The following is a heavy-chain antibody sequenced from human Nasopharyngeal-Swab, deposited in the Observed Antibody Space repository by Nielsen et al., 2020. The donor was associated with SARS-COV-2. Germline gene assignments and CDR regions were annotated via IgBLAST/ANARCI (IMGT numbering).Heavy chain of an antibody. Sequence: ASVKVSCKASGYSFRSYGINWVRQAPGQGLEWMGWISIYNGDTNYAEKFQGRVSMTTDTSTTTAYMELRSLRSDDTAMYYCARDVEEWLVVPSLSFDHWSQGTLVTVSS. CDR2: ISIYNGDT. CDR3: ARDVEEWLVVPSLSFDH. CDR1: GYSFRSYG. D-gene: IGHD5-18*01. J-gene: IGHJ4*02. V-gene: IGHV1-18*01.